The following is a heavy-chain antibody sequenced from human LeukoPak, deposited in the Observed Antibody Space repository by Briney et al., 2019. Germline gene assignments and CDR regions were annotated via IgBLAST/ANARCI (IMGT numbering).Heavy chain of an antibody. CDR1: GFTFSSYE. Sequence: GGSLRLSCAASGFTFSSYEMNWVRQAPGEGLEWVSYSSSSGSSRYYADSVKGRFTISRDNARNSLYLQMNSLRAEDTAVYYCARASYGSYLFDYWGQGTLVTVSS. V-gene: IGHV3-48*03. D-gene: IGHD1-26*01. J-gene: IGHJ4*02. CDR2: SSSSGSSR. CDR3: ARASYGSYLFDY.